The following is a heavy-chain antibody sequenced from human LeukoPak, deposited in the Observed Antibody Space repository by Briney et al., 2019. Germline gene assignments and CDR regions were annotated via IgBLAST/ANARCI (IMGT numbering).Heavy chain of an antibody. CDR3: ARDRAYDREFDS. Sequence: ASVKVSCKASGYTFTGYYMHWVRQAPGQGLEWMGRIIPNSGGTKYAQKFQGRVTMTRDTSITTAYMELSRLRSDDTAVYYCARDRAYDREFDSWDQGTLVTVSS. J-gene: IGHJ4*02. V-gene: IGHV1-2*06. CDR2: IIPNSGGT. D-gene: IGHD3-3*01. CDR1: GYTFTGYY.